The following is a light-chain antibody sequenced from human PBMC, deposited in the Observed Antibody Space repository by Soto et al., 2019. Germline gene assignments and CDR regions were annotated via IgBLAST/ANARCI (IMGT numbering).Light chain of an antibody. CDR1: GSNIGSNF. Sequence: QSVLIQPPSASGTPGQRVTISCSGSGSNIGSNFVNWYQQVPGTAPKLLIYSNNQRPSGVPDRFSGSKSGTSASLAISGLQSEEEADYYCAAWDDSLNGYVFGTGTKLTVL. CDR2: SNN. J-gene: IGLJ1*01. V-gene: IGLV1-44*01. CDR3: AAWDDSLNGYV.